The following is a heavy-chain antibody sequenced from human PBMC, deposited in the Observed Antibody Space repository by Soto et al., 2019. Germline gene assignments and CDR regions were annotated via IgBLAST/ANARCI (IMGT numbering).Heavy chain of an antibody. J-gene: IGHJ3*01. CDR1: GDSISNSRW. V-gene: IGHV4-4*02. Sequence: QVQLQESGPGLVKPSETLSLTCAVSGDSISNSRWWTWVRQPPGKGLEWIGDIFHSGDTNYNPSLKSRVFISVDKSQNQFSLKVRSVTAADTAVYYCAYSTGWYRHDVWGQGTLVTVSS. D-gene: IGHD6-19*01. CDR3: AYSTGWYRHDV. CDR2: IFHSGDT.